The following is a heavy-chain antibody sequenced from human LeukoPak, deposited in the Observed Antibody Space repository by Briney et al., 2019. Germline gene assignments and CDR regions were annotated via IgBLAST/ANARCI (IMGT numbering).Heavy chain of an antibody. J-gene: IGHJ4*02. CDR3: ARTSPTSHFDF. CDR1: GFTASSNY. V-gene: IGHV3-74*01. CDR2: INGDGSNS. D-gene: IGHD3-16*01. Sequence: GGSLRLSCAASGFTASSNYMSWVRQAPGKGLVWVSRINGDGSNSNYADSVKGRFTISRDNARNTLYLQMNGLRAEDTALYYCARTSPTSHFDFWGQGTLVTVSS.